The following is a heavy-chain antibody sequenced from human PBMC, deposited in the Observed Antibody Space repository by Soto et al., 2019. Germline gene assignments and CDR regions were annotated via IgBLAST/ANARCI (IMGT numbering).Heavy chain of an antibody. V-gene: IGHV2-26*01. D-gene: IGHD3-22*01. CDR3: ARIQRISMIVVSKPYFDY. CDR1: GFSLSNPRMG. J-gene: IGHJ4*02. CDR2: IFSNDEK. Sequence: ESGPTLVNPTETLTLTCTVSGFSLSNPRMGVSWIRQPPGKALGRLAHIFSNDEKSYSTSLKSRLTISRDTSKSQVVLTMTNMDPVDTATYYCARIQRISMIVVSKPYFDYWGQGALVTVSS.